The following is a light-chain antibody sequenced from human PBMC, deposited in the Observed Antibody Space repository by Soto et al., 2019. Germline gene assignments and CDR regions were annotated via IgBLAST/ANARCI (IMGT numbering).Light chain of an antibody. Sequence: DILMTQSPSTLSSSVGDRVTISCRASQSISSWLSGYQQKPGKAPMLLIYKASSLESGVPSRFSGSGSGTEFTLTISSLQPDDFATYYCQQYNDYPWTFGQGTKVEIK. J-gene: IGKJ1*01. CDR3: QQYNDYPWT. CDR2: KAS. V-gene: IGKV1-5*03. CDR1: QSISSW.